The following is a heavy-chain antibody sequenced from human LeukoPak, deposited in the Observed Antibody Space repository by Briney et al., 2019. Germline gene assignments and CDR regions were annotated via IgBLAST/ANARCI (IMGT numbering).Heavy chain of an antibody. V-gene: IGHV4-4*07. CDR1: GVSISSYY. Sequence: PSETLSLTCNASGVSISSYYWNWIRQPAGKGLEWIGRIFTSGSTNYNPSLKSRVSISVDKSKNQLSLKLRSVTAADTAVYFCARDDGNSRSWYYFDYWGQGTLATVSS. CDR3: ARDDGNSRSWYYFDY. CDR2: IFTSGST. D-gene: IGHD6-13*01. J-gene: IGHJ4*02.